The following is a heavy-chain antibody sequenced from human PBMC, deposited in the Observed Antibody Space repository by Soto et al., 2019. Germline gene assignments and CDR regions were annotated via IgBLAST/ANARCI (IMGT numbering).Heavy chain of an antibody. CDR2: INHSGST. Sequence: SETLSLTCAVYGGSFSGYYWSWIRQPPGKGLEWIGEINHSGSTNYNPSLKSRATISVDTSKNQFSLKLSSVTAADTAVYYCARGSGSGSTSNYYYYGMDVWGQGTTVTVSS. D-gene: IGHD3-10*01. CDR1: GGSFSGYY. J-gene: IGHJ6*02. V-gene: IGHV4-34*01. CDR3: ARGSGSGSTSNYYYYGMDV.